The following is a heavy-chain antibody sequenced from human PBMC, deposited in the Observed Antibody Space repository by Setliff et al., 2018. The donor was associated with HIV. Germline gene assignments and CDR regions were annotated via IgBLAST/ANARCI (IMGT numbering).Heavy chain of an antibody. CDR1: GASITTDTYY. J-gene: IGHJ5*01. D-gene: IGHD3-16*01. V-gene: IGHV4-39*07. CDR2: IYHRGST. CDR3: ARGGAVSADFDS. Sequence: SETLSLTCTVSGASITTDTYYWAWIRQPPGKGLEWIGSIYHRGSTHHNPSLKSRVTFSVDTSKNQFSLSLNSVTAADTAVYFCARGGAVSADFDSWGQGTLVTVS.